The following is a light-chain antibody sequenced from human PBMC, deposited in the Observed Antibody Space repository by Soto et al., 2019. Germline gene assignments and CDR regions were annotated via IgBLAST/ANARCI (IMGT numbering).Light chain of an antibody. Sequence: IVLTQSPGTLSLSPGERATLSCRASQSVSSSYLAWYQQKPGQAPRLLIYGASSRATGIPDRFSGSGSGTDFTLTISRLEPEDFAVYYCQQRSNWPPFTFGQGTRLEIK. V-gene: IGKV3D-20*02. CDR1: QSVSSSY. CDR3: QQRSNWPPFT. CDR2: GAS. J-gene: IGKJ5*01.